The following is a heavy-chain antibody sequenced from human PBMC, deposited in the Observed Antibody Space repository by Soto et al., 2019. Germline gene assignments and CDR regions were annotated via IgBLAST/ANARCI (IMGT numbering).Heavy chain of an antibody. CDR1: GGSISTSNW. CDR3: ARARATIAAAAIFDC. D-gene: IGHD6-13*01. CDR2: VYRTGST. Sequence: QVQLQESGPGLVKPSGTLSLTCAVSGGSISTSNWWSWVRQPPGKGLEWIGEVYRTGSTNYNPSLESSLTISVDKSKNQYSLKLTSVTAADTAVYYCARARATIAAAAIFDCWGQGTLVTVSS. J-gene: IGHJ4*02. V-gene: IGHV4-4*02.